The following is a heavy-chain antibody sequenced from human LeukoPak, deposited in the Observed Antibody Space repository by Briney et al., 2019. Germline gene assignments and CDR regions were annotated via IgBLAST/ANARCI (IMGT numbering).Heavy chain of an antibody. Sequence: NSSETLSLTCTVSGGSISSSSYYWGWIRQPPGKGLEWIGSIYYSGSTYYNPSLKSRVTISVDTSKNQFSLKLSSVTAADTAVYYCARLTHRSIAPRGFDYWGQGTLVTVSS. J-gene: IGHJ4*02. V-gene: IGHV4-39*07. CDR3: ARLTHRSIAPRGFDY. D-gene: IGHD6-6*01. CDR1: GGSISSSSYY. CDR2: IYYSGST.